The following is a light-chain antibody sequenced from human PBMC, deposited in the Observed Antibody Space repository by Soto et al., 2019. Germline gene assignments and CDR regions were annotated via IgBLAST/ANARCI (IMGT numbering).Light chain of an antibody. V-gene: IGLV1-40*01. Sequence: QSVLTQPPSVSGAPGQRVTISCTGSSSNIGAGYDVHWYQQLPGTAPKLLIYGNSNRPSGVPDRFSGSKSGTSASLAITGLHAEYEADYYCQSYDSSLSRVFGGGTKLTVL. CDR2: GNS. J-gene: IGLJ2*01. CDR3: QSYDSSLSRV. CDR1: SSNIGAGYD.